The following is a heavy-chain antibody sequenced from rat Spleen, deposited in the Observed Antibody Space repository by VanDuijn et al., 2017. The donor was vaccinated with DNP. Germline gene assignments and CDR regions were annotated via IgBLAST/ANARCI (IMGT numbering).Heavy chain of an antibody. CDR1: GFTFDGYW. D-gene: IGHD1-9*01. CDR3: ARQRNYGYTDYFDY. J-gene: IGHJ2*01. V-gene: IGHV5-31*01. CDR2: ITSGGTT. Sequence: EVQLVESGGGLVQPGRSMKLSCVASGFTFDGYWMTWIRHVPGKGLEWVASITSGGTTNYRDSVKGRFTISRDNAKNTLYLQMNSLKSDDTATYYGARQRNYGYTDYFDYWGQGVMVTFSS.